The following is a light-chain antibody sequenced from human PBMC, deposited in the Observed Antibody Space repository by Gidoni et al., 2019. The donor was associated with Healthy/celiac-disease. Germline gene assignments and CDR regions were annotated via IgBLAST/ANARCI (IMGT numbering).Light chain of an antibody. CDR2: GNS. V-gene: IGLV1-40*01. CDR1: SSNIGAGYE. Sequence: QSVLTQPPSVSGAPGERVTISCTGSSSNIGAGYEVHWYQQLPGTAPKLLIYGNSNRPSGVPDRFSGSKSGTSASLAITGLQADDEADYYCQSYDSSLSGFVVFGGGTQLTVL. CDR3: QSYDSSLSGFVV. J-gene: IGLJ2*01.